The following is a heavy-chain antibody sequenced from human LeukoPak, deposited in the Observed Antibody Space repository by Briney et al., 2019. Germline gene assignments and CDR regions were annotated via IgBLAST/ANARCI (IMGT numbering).Heavy chain of an antibody. CDR3: ASSLSAGRGPIEDN. V-gene: IGHV3-48*03. D-gene: IGHD2-21*01. J-gene: IGHJ4*02. CDR2: ISISGTT. Sequence: GGSLRLSCAASGITFSAYEMNWVRQAPGKGLEWVPYISISGTTNYADSVRGRFTISRDNAENSLYLQMNSLRAEDTAVYICASSLSAGRGPIEDNWGQGTLVTVSS. CDR1: GITFSAYE.